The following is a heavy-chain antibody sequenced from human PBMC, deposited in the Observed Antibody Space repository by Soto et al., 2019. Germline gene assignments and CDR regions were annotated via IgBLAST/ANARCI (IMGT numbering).Heavy chain of an antibody. J-gene: IGHJ4*01. V-gene: IGHV4-61*01. CDR3: AREPSAYGSASYSRPPNYFDY. Sequence: SETLSLSCTVAGGSVSSGRYYWSWIRQPPGKGLEWIGDSYYSGSTNYNPSLTSRVTISVDTSKHQFSLKLSSVTAADTALYYCAREPSAYGSASYSRPPNYFDYSGHGSLLILS. D-gene: IGHD3-10*01. CDR2: SYYSGST. CDR1: GGSVSSGRYY.